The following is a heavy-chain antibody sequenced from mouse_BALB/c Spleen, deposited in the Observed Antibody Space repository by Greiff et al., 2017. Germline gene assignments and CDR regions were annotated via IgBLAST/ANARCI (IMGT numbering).Heavy chain of an antibody. D-gene: IGHD2-14*01. Sequence: EVQLQQSGAELVKPGASVKLSCTASGFNIKDTYMHWVKQRPEQGLEWIGRIDPANGNTKYDPKFQGKATITADTSSNTAYLQLSSLTSEDTAVYYCASGRVRQGMDYWGQGTSVTVSS. CDR3: ASGRVRQGMDY. CDR1: GFNIKDTY. J-gene: IGHJ4*01. CDR2: IDPANGNT. V-gene: IGHV14-3*02.